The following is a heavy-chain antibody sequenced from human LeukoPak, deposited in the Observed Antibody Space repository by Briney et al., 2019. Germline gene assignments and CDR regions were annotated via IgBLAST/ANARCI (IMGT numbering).Heavy chain of an antibody. CDR1: GGSISSSSYY. V-gene: IGHV4-39*07. D-gene: IGHD5-18*01. Sequence: SETLSLTCTVSGGSISSSSYYWGWIRQPPGKGLEWIGSIYYSGSTYYNPSLKSRVTISVDTSKNQFSLKLSSVTAADAAVYYCASTTAMVPYYFDYWGQGTLVTVSS. J-gene: IGHJ4*02. CDR3: ASTTAMVPYYFDY. CDR2: IYYSGST.